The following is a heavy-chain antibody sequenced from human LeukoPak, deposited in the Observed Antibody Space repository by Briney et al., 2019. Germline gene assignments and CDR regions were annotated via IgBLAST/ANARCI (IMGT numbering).Heavy chain of an antibody. CDR3: ARAYYYESSGYYYYYYRMDV. CDR1: GGTFSGYA. J-gene: IGHJ6*02. D-gene: IGHD3-22*01. V-gene: IGHV1-69*04. Sequence: KVSCKVSGGTFSGYAISWVREAPGQGLEWMGSIIPILGIANYAQRFQGSVTITADKSTSTAYMKLSSLISEDTAVYYCARAYYYESSGYYYYYYRMDVWGQGTTVTVSS. CDR2: IIPILGIA.